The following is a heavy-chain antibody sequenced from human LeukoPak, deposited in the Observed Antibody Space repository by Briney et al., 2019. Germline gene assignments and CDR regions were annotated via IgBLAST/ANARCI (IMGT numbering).Heavy chain of an antibody. CDR1: GFTFSSYS. V-gene: IGHV3-48*01. D-gene: IGHD2-2*01. CDR2: ISSSSSTI. J-gene: IGHJ4*02. CDR3: ARDGSRVVPAAIVDY. Sequence: GGSLRLSCAASGFTFSSYSMNWVRQAPGKGLEWVSYISSSSSTIYYADSVKGRFTISRDNAKNSLYLQMNSLRAEDTSVYYCARDGSRVVPAAIVDYWGQGTLVTVSS.